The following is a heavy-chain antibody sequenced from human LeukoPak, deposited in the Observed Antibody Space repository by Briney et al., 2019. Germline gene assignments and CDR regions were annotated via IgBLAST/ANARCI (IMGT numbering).Heavy chain of an antibody. D-gene: IGHD2-21*02. Sequence: GVLRLSCTVSGFTVSSNYMSWVRQAPGKGLEWVSIIYSGGLTYYADSLKGRFTISRDNSKNTLYLQMNSLRAEDTAVYYCAKDSLVVTATPFDYWGQGTLVTVSS. V-gene: IGHV3-53*01. CDR2: IYSGGLT. J-gene: IGHJ4*02. CDR1: GFTVSSNY. CDR3: AKDSLVVTATPFDY.